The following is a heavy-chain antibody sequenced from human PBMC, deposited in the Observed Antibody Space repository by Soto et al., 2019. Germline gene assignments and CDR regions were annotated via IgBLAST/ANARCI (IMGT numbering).Heavy chain of an antibody. CDR1: GFTFSSYS. CDR3: ARGSFIAVAGTWYFDL. J-gene: IGHJ2*01. CDR2: ISSSSSYI. D-gene: IGHD6-19*01. V-gene: IGHV3-21*01. Sequence: EVQLVESGGGLVKPGGSLRLSCAASGFTFSSYSMNWVRQAPGKGLEWVSSISSSSSYIYYADSVKGRFTISRDNAKNSLYLQMNGLRAEDTAVYYCARGSFIAVAGTWYFDLWGRGTLVTVSS.